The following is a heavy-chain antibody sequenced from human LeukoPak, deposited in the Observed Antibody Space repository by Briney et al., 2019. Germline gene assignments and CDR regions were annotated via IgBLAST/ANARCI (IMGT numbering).Heavy chain of an antibody. CDR3: ARERGWNNWFDP. Sequence: PSETLSLTCAVSGFSISMGYYWVWIRQPAGQGLEWIGSIHPSGTTFYNSSLNSRVTMSIDAPKNQFSLRLSLVTAADTAVYYCARERGWNNWFDPWGQGTLVTVSS. CDR2: IHPSGTT. V-gene: IGHV4-38-2*02. J-gene: IGHJ5*02. D-gene: IGHD2-15*01. CDR1: GFSISMGYY.